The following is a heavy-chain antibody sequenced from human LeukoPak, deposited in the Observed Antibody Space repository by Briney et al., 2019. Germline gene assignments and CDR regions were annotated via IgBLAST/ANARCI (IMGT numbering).Heavy chain of an antibody. CDR3: ARVNYYYYYMDV. CDR2: IKPDGSEK. J-gene: IGHJ6*03. CDR1: GFTFSNYW. Sequence: GGSLRLSCAASGFTFSNYWMSWVRQAPGKGLEWVANIKPDGSEKYYVDSLKGRFTISRDNAKNSLYLQMNSLRAEDTAVYYCARVNYYYYYMDVWGKGTTVTVSS. V-gene: IGHV3-7*01.